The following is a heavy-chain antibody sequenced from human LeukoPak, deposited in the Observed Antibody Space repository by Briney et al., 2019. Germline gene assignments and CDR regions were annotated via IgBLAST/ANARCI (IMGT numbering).Heavy chain of an antibody. D-gene: IGHD2-2*01. Sequence: GGSLRLSCAASGFTFSSYAMSWVRQAPGKGLECVSAISGSGGSIYCADSVKGRFTISRDNSKNTLYLQMNSPRAEDTAVYYCAKDRAGYCSSTSCPRGMDVWGQGTTVTVSS. CDR3: AKDRAGYCSSTSCPRGMDV. V-gene: IGHV3-23*01. CDR1: GFTFSSYA. CDR2: ISGSGGSI. J-gene: IGHJ6*02.